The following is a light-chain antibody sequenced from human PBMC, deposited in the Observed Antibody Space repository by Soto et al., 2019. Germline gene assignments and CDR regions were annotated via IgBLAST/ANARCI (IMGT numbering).Light chain of an antibody. J-gene: IGLJ3*02. V-gene: IGLV2-14*01. CDR2: EVT. Sequence: QSVLTQPASVSGFPGQSITISCTGNTSDVGGLNYVSWYQHHPGNAPKLLIYEVTNRPSGVSDRFSGSKSDNTASLTVSGLQAEDESDYYCSSYTTSSTWVFGGGTKLTVL. CDR1: TSDVGGLNY. CDR3: SSYTTSSTWV.